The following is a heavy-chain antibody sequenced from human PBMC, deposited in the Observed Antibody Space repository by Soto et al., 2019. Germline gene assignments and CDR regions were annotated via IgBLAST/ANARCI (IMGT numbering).Heavy chain of an antibody. J-gene: IGHJ3*02. Sequence: ASVKVSCKASGYTFTSYYMHWVRQAPGQGLEWMGIINPGGGSTSYAQKFQGRVTMTRDTSTSTVYMELSSLRSEDTAVYYCARVRDILTGPDAFDIWGQGTMVTVSS. CDR3: ARVRDILTGPDAFDI. D-gene: IGHD3-9*01. CDR1: GYTFTSYY. V-gene: IGHV1-46*03. CDR2: INPGGGST.